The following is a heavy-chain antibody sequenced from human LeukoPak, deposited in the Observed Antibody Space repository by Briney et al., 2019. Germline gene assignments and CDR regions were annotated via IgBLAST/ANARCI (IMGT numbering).Heavy chain of an antibody. CDR1: GYTFTGYY. J-gene: IGHJ3*02. CDR2: ISAYNGNT. D-gene: IGHD6-13*01. CDR3: ARGRSSSSSNYDAFDI. V-gene: IGHV1-18*04. Sequence: GASVKVSCKASGYTFTGYYMHWVRQAPGQGLEWMGWISAYNGNTNYAQKLQGRVTMTTDTSTSTAYMELRSLRSDDTAVYYCARGRSSSSSNYDAFDIWGQGTMVTVSS.